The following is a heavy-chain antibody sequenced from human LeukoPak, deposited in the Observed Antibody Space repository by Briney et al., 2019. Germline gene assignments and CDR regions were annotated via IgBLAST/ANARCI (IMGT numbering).Heavy chain of an antibody. Sequence: GGSLRLSCAASGFTFSSYWMSWVRQAPGKGLEWVANIKQDGSEKYYVDSVKGRFTISRDNAKNSLYLQMNSLRAEDTAVYYCARDGFTMVRGGPNSTPYYFDYWGQGTLVTVSS. V-gene: IGHV3-7*03. CDR3: ARDGFTMVRGGPNSTPYYFDY. CDR2: IKQDGSEK. D-gene: IGHD3-10*01. CDR1: GFTFSSYW. J-gene: IGHJ4*02.